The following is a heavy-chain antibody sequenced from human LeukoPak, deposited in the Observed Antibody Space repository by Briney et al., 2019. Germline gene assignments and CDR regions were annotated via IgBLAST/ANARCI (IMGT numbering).Heavy chain of an antibody. J-gene: IGHJ4*02. V-gene: IGHV4-59*12. CDR1: GGSISNYY. CDR2: IYHSGST. D-gene: IGHD6-13*01. CDR3: ARSTQASRTAFDY. Sequence: PSETLSLTCTVSGGSISNYYWSWIRQPPGKGLEYIGFIYHSGSTNYNPSLKRRVNMSVDKCKNQLSLRLSSVTAAGTAIYFCARSTQASRTAFDYWGRGTLVTVSS.